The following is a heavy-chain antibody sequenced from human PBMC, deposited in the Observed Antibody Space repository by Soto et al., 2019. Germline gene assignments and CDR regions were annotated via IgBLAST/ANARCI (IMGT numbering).Heavy chain of an antibody. CDR1: GSTFSSYA. CDR3: AKRRGAGGHFDY. V-gene: IGHV3-23*01. D-gene: IGHD2-15*01. CDR2: VSIGGST. Sequence: PGGSLRLSCAASGSTFSSYAMGWVRQGPGKGLEWVAVVSIGGSTHYADSVRGRFTISRDNSKNTLSLQMNSLTAEDTAVYFCAKRRGAGGHFDYWGQGA. J-gene: IGHJ4*02.